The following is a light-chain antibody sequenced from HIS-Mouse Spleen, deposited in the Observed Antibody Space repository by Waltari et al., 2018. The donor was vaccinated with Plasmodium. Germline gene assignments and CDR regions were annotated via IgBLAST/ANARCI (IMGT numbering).Light chain of an antibody. V-gene: IGLV3-1*01. CDR1: KLGDKY. CDR3: QAWDSSTVV. Sequence: SYELTQPPSVSVSPGQTASITCSGAKLGDKYACWYQPKPGQSPVLVSYQDSKRPSGIPERFSGSNSGNTATLTISGTQAMDEADYYCQAWDSSTVVFGGGTKLTVL. CDR2: QDS. J-gene: IGLJ2*01.